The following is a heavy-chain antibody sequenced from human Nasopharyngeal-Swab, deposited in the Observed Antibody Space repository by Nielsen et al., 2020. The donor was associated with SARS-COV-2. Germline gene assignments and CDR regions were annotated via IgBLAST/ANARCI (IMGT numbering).Heavy chain of an antibody. V-gene: IGHV1-2*02. J-gene: IGHJ4*02. CDR2: INPNSGGT. D-gene: IGHD6-13*01. Sequence: ASVKVPCKASGYTFTGYYMRWVRQAPGQGLEWMGWINPNSGGTNYAQKFQGRVTMTRDTSISTAYMELSRLRSDDTAVYYCASTPSGYSSSWPFDYWGQGTLVTVSS. CDR1: GYTFTGYY. CDR3: ASTPSGYSSSWPFDY.